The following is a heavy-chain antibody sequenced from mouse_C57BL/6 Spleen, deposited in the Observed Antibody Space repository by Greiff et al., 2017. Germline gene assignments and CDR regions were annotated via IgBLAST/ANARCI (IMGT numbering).Heavy chain of an antibody. Sequence: VQLQQPGAELVRPGSSVKLSCKASGYTFTSYWMHWVKQRPIQGLEWIGNIDPSDSETHYNQKFKDKATLTVDESSSTAYMQLSSLTSEDSAVYYCARWGSYDFDYWGQGTTLTVSS. CDR1: GYTFTSYW. V-gene: IGHV1-52*01. CDR3: ARWGSYDFDY. J-gene: IGHJ2*01. D-gene: IGHD6-1*01. CDR2: IDPSDSET.